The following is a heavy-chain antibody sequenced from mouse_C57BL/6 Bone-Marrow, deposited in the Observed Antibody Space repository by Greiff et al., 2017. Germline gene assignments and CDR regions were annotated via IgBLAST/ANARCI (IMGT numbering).Heavy chain of an antibody. CDR2: ISSGGSYT. J-gene: IGHJ2*01. V-gene: IGHV5-6*01. D-gene: IGHD3-3*01. CDR1: GFTFSSYG. CDR3: ARGRGTNY. Sequence: VQLKESGGDLVKPGGSLKLSCAASGFTFSSYGMSWVRQTPDKRLEWVATISSGGSYTYYPDSVKGRVTISRENAKNTLYLQMSSLKSEDTAMYYCARGRGTNYWGQGTTLTVSS.